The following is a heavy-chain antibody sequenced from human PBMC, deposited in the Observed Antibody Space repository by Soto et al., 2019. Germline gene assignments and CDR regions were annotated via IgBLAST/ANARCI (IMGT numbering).Heavy chain of an antibody. J-gene: IGHJ4*02. D-gene: IGHD3-3*01. CDR3: ATGVIWIGYFTVDS. CDR2: FIPVYRTL. V-gene: IGHV1-69*01. CDR1: GGSFGNSA. Sequence: QVQLVQSGAEVKKPGSSVKVSCKASGGSFGNSAINWVRQTPGQGREGLGGFIPVYRTLNYAQKFKGRVTSPADESTGTAYMTLSSLASADTAVYYCATGVIWIGYFTVDSWGKGTRVPVSS.